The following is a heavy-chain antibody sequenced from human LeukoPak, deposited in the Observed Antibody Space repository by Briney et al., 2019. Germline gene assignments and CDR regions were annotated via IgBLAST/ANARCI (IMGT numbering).Heavy chain of an antibody. CDR2: IKQDGSEK. J-gene: IGHJ4*02. CDR1: GFTFSSYW. V-gene: IGHV3-7*01. D-gene: IGHD4-17*01. Sequence: SGGSLRLSCAASGFTFSSYWMSWVRQAPGKGLEWVANIKQDGSEKYYVNSVKGRFTISRDNAKNSLYLQMNSLRAEDTAVYYCAREGYGDSVLYDYWGQGTLVTVSS. CDR3: AREGYGDSVLYDY.